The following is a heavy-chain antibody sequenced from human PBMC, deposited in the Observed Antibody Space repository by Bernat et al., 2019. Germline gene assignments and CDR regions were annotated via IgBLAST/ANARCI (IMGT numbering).Heavy chain of an antibody. V-gene: IGHV3-21*01. Sequence: EVQMVESGGGLVKPGGSLRLSCAASGFTFSSFSMNWVRQAPGKGLEWVSSIDSTSTYIYYADSVKGRFTISRDNAKNSLYLQMNNRRAEDTAVYYCAEGAASLPYWGQGTLVTVSS. J-gene: IGHJ4*02. CDR2: IDSTSTYI. CDR3: AEGAASLPY. CDR1: GFTFSSFS. D-gene: IGHD6-6*01.